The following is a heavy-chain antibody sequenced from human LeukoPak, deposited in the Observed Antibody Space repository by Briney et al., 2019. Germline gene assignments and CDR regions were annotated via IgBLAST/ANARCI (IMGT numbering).Heavy chain of an antibody. Sequence: PGGSLRLSCAASGFTFGSSGMSWVRQAPGKGLEWVAGISNSATYTYYADSVKGRFTISRDNSKNTLYLQMNSLRAEDTAVYYCAKPYSYGSTWGQGTLVTVSS. V-gene: IGHV3-23*01. D-gene: IGHD5-18*01. J-gene: IGHJ5*02. CDR2: ISNSATYT. CDR3: AKPYSYGST. CDR1: GFTFGSSG.